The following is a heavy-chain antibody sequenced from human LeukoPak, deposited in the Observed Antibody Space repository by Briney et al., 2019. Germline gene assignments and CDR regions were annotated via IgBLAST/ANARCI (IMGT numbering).Heavy chain of an antibody. J-gene: IGHJ4*02. Sequence: GVAVRLSRADCGCTFNNSWMNWVRQAPAKGREGVGRIKSKPYEEEPEYAPPVKGRVTSSSDQSKKPAFLEMNSRNTDGIAVYYCSTGGYFFDYWGQGTLVTVSS. V-gene: IGHV3-15*01. CDR3: STGGYFFDY. CDR2: IKSKPYEEEP. CDR1: GCTFNNSW.